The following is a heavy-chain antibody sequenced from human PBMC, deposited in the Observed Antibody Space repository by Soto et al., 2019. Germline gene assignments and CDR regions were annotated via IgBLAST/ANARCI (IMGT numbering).Heavy chain of an antibody. CDR3: ARAIAAAGTEAAEDYGMDV. Sequence: ASVKVSCKASGYTFTGYYMHWVRQAPGQGLEWMGWINPNSGGTNYAQKFQGWVTMTRDTSISTAYMELSRLRSDDTAVYYCARAIAAAGTEAAEDYGMDVWGQGTTVTVSS. CDR2: INPNSGGT. D-gene: IGHD6-13*01. V-gene: IGHV1-2*04. CDR1: GYTFTGYY. J-gene: IGHJ6*02.